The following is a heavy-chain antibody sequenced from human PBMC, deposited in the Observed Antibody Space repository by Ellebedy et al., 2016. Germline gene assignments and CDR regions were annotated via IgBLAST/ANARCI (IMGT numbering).Heavy chain of an antibody. Sequence: GESLKISCAASGFTFNSYAMSWVRQAPGKGLEWVSTISGSGDRIYYADSVKGRFTVSRDTSKNTLYLQMNSLRAEDTAVYYCARQTVRCFDLWGRGTLVTVSS. V-gene: IGHV3-23*01. D-gene: IGHD4-11*01. CDR2: ISGSGDRI. CDR3: ARQTVRCFDL. CDR1: GFTFNSYA. J-gene: IGHJ2*01.